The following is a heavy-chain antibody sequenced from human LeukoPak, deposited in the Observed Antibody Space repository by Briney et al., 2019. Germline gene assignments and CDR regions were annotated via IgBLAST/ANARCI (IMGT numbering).Heavy chain of an antibody. CDR2: ISSSSSYI. CDR1: GFTFSSYS. D-gene: IGHD3-10*01. V-gene: IGHV3-21*01. Sequence: GGSLRLSCAASGFTFSSYSMNWVRQAPGKGLEWVSSISSSSSYIYYADSVKGRFTISRDNAKNSLYLQMNSLRAEDTAVYYCARVFRGSGSYYFDYWGQGTLVTVSS. J-gene: IGHJ4*02. CDR3: ARVFRGSGSYYFDY.